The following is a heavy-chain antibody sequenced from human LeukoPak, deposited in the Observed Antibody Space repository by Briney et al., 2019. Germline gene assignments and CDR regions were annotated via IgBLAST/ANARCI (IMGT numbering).Heavy chain of an antibody. CDR2: INHSGST. D-gene: IGHD3-9*01. V-gene: IGHV4-34*01. CDR1: GGSFSGYY. J-gene: IGHJ6*02. CDR3: ARGDYDILTGYPYYYYYGMDV. Sequence: SETLSLTCAVYGGSFSGYYWSWIRPPPGKGLEWIGEINHSGSTNYNPSLKSRVTISVDTSKNQFSLKLSSVTAADTAVYYCARGDYDILTGYPYYYYYGMDVWGQGTTVTVSS.